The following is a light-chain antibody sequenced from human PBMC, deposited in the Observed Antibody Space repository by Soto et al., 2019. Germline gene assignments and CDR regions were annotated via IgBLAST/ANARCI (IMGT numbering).Light chain of an antibody. CDR2: EVS. Sequence: QSALTQPASVSGSPGKSITISCTGTSSGVGGYNYVSWYQQHPGKAPKLMIYEVSNRPSGVSNRFSGSKSGNTASLTISGLQAEDEADYYCSSYTSSSPYVFGTGTKLPVL. V-gene: IGLV2-14*01. CDR3: SSYTSSSPYV. CDR1: SSGVGGYNY. J-gene: IGLJ1*01.